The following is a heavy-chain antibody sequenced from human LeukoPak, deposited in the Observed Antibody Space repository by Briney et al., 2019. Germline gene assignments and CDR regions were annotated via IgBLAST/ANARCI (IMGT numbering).Heavy chain of an antibody. CDR1: GGSISSGDYY. CDR3: ARGVVPYYYYYYMDV. CDR2: IYYSGST. Sequence: PSETLSLTCTVSGGSISSGDYYWSWIRQPPGKGLEWIGYIYYSGSTYYNPSLKSRVTISVDTSENQFSLKLSSVTAADTAVYYCARGVVPYYYYYYMDVWGKGTTVTVSS. D-gene: IGHD2-15*01. V-gene: IGHV4-30-4*08. J-gene: IGHJ6*03.